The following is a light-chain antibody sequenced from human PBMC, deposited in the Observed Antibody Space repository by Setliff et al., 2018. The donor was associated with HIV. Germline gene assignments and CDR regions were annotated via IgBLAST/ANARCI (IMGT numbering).Light chain of an antibody. CDR1: SSDVGSYNL. Sequence: QSVLTQPASVSGSPGQSITISCTGTSSDVGSYNLVSWYQQHPDKAPKVMIYEVSKRPSGVSNRFSGSKSGNTASLTISGLQAEDEADYYCCSFAGSSTFYVFGTGTKGTVL. CDR3: CSFAGSSTFYV. J-gene: IGLJ1*01. V-gene: IGLV2-23*02. CDR2: EVS.